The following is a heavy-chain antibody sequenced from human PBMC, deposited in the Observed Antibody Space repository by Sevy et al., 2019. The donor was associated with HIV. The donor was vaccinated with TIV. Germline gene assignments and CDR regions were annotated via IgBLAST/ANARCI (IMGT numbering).Heavy chain of an antibody. J-gene: IGHJ6*02. Sequence: KQSQTLSLTCAISGDSVSRNSAAWNWIRQFPSRGLEWLGRISYRSKWYNDYAVSVKSRITIKPDTSKNQFSLQLNSVTPEDTAVYYCARNNWNRGGYYYGMDVWGQGTTVTVSS. V-gene: IGHV6-1*01. CDR3: ARNNWNRGGYYYGMDV. D-gene: IGHD1-1*01. CDR1: GDSVSRNSAA. CDR2: ISYRSKWYN.